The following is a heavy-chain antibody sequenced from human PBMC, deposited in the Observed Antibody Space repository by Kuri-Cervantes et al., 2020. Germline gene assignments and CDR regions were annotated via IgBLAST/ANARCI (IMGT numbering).Heavy chain of an antibody. CDR3: ASNYYDSSGYLIDI. Sequence: GSLRLSCTVSGVSISSSNYYWDWIRQSPVRGLEWIGSLYYSGGTYYNPSLKSRVTISVDTSKNQFSLKLSSVTAADTAVYYCASNYYDSSGYLIDIWGQGTMVTVSS. CDR1: GVSISSSNYY. J-gene: IGHJ3*02. D-gene: IGHD3-22*01. V-gene: IGHV4-39*07. CDR2: LYYSGGT.